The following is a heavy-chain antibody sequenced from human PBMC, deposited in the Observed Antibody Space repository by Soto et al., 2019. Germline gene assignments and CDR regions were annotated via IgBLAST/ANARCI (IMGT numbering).Heavy chain of an antibody. CDR3: AKDQFANGGFDY. CDR2: ASGSGGST. J-gene: IGHJ4*02. D-gene: IGHD2-8*01. Sequence: EVQLLESGGGLVQPGGSLRLSCAASGFTLSSHAMSWVRKAPGKGLEWVSAASGSGGSTYHADSVKGRFTISRDNSKNTLYLHMNSLRAEDTAVYYCAKDQFANGGFDYWGQGTLVTVSS. CDR1: GFTLSSHA. V-gene: IGHV3-23*01.